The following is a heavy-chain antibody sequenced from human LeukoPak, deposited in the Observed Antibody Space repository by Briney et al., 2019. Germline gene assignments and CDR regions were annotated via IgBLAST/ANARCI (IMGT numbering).Heavy chain of an antibody. CDR2: IYHSGST. V-gene: IGHV4-38-2*01. CDR1: GYSISSGYY. Sequence: PSETLSLTCALSGYSISSGYYWGWIRQPPGKGLEWIGSIYHSGSTYYNPSLKSRVTISVDTSKNQFSLKLSSVTAADTAVYYCARPRYSSSQFDYWGQGTLVTVSS. J-gene: IGHJ4*02. D-gene: IGHD6-13*01. CDR3: ARPRYSSSQFDY.